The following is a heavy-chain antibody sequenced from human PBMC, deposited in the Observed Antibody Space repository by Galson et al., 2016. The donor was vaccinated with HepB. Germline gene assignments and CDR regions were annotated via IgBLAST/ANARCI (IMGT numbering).Heavy chain of an antibody. V-gene: IGHV3-74*01. D-gene: IGHD6-19*01. CDR2: INTDGSST. Sequence: SLRLSCAASGFTLSNYWMHWVRQAPGKGLVWVSRINTDGSSTNYADSAKGRFTISRDNAKNTLYLQMNSLRTEDTAVYYCARALGRSSGWSPKGYWGQGTLVAVSS. CDR1: GFTLSNYW. CDR3: ARALGRSSGWSPKGY. J-gene: IGHJ4*02.